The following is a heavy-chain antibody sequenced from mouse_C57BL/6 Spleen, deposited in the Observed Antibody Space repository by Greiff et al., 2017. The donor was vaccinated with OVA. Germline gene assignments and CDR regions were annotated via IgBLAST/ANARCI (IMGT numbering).Heavy chain of an antibody. CDR3: ARGMVTGDYFDY. Sequence: VKVVESGPELVKPGASVKISCKASGYAFSSSWMNWVKQRPGKGLEWIGRIYPGDGDTNYNGKFKGKATLTADKSSSTAYMQLSSLTSEDSAVYFCARGMVTGDYFDYWGQGTTLTVSS. D-gene: IGHD2-2*01. V-gene: IGHV1-82*01. J-gene: IGHJ2*01. CDR1: GYAFSSSW. CDR2: IYPGDGDT.